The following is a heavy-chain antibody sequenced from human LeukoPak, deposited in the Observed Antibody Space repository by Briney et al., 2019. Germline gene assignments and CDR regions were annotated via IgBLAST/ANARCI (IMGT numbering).Heavy chain of an antibody. CDR1: GYTFTSYG. D-gene: IGHD3-3*01. CDR3: ARCPDDFWSGYHYGMDV. CDR2: ISAYNGNT. V-gene: IGHV1-18*01. Sequence: ASVKVSFKASGYTFTSYGISWVRQAPGQGLEWMGWISAYNGNTNYAQKLQGRVTMTTDTSTSTAYMELRSLRSDDTAVYYCARCPDDFWSGYHYGMDVWGQGTTVTVSS. J-gene: IGHJ6*02.